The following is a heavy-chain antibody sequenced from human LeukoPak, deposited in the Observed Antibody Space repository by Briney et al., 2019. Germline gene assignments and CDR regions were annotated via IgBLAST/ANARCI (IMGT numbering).Heavy chain of an antibody. D-gene: IGHD5-18*01. Sequence: GGSLRLSCAASGFTFSSYAMSWVRQAPGKGLEWVSAISGSGGSTYYADSVKGRSTISRDNSKNTLYLQVNSPRAADTAVYYCAKTGDSYGTFDYWGQGTLVTVSS. CDR1: GFTFSSYA. V-gene: IGHV3-23*01. CDR2: ISGSGGST. J-gene: IGHJ4*02. CDR3: AKTGDSYGTFDY.